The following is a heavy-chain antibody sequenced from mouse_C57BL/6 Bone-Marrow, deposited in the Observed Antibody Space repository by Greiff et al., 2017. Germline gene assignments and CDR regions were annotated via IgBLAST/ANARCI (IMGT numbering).Heavy chain of an antibody. CDR3: ARAWGAY. J-gene: IGHJ3*01. V-gene: IGHV1-69*01. CDR1: GYTFTSYW. Sequence: QVQLQQPGAELVMPGASVKLSCKASGYTFTSYWMHWVKQRPGQGLEWIGEIDPSDSYTNYNQKFKGKSTLTVDKSSSTAYMQLSSLKSEDSAVYYCARAWGAYWGQGTLVTVSA. CDR2: IDPSDSYT.